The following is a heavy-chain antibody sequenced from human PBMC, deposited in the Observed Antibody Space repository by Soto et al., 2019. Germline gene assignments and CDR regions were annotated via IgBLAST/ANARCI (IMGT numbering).Heavy chain of an antibody. J-gene: IGHJ6*02. CDR2: IYPGDHET. Sequence: GESLKISCQCSGYTFSNFWIGWVRQLPGKGLEWMGIIYPGDHETRYSPSFHGQVTISADKSLRTAYLQWTSLKASDTALYYCARTRSFTLGFYYDGMDVWGQGTTVTAP. CDR3: ARTRSFTLGFYYDGMDV. V-gene: IGHV5-51*01. CDR1: GYTFSNFW. D-gene: IGHD6-6*01.